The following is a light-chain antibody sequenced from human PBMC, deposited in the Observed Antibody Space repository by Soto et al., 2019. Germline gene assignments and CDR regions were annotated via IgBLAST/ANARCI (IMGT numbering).Light chain of an antibody. Sequence: QSALTQPASVSGSPGQSITISCTGTSSDVGGYNYVSWYQQHPGKAPKLMIYAVTNRPSGVSNRFSGSKSGNTASLTVSGLQADDEGHYYCSSFAGTNSFVFGTVTKLTVL. CDR3: SSFAGTNSFV. CDR1: SSDVGGYNY. J-gene: IGLJ1*01. CDR2: AVT. V-gene: IGLV2-14*01.